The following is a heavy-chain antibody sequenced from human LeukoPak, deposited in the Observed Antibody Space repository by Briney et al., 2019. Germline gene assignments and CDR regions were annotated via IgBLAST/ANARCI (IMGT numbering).Heavy chain of an antibody. D-gene: IGHD3-10*01. CDR2: IWYDGSNK. CDR3: ARENDGSGSYVLDY. CDR1: GFTFSSYG. V-gene: IGHV3-33*01. J-gene: IGHJ4*02. Sequence: GGSLRLSCAASGFTFSSYGMHWVRQAPGKGLECVAVIWYDGSNKYYADSVKGRFTISRDNSKNTLYLQMSSLRAEDTAVYYCARENDGSGSYVLDYWGQGTLVTVSS.